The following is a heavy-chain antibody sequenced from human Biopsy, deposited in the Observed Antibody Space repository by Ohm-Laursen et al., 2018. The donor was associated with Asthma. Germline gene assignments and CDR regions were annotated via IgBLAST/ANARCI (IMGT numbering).Heavy chain of an antibody. CDR2: ASYDGGVV. V-gene: IGHV3-30*18. Sequence: SSLRLSCAASGFVFRSHAMHWVRQAPGKGLEWVAVASYDGGVVHYADSMKGRFTISRDNAKSTLYLQMNRLRTDDTAVYFCAKRRGYSDLTDFDHWGQGTLVTVSS. D-gene: IGHD3-3*01. J-gene: IGHJ4*02. CDR3: AKRRGYSDLTDFDH. CDR1: GFVFRSHA.